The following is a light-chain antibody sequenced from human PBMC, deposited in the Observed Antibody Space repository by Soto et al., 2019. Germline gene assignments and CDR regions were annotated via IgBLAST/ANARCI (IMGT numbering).Light chain of an antibody. V-gene: IGKV3-20*01. CDR3: QQYGISQNT. Sequence: ETVVTQSPGTLSLSPGERATLSCRASQSVSRGYLAWYQQKPGQAPRLLMFGASNRATGIPDSFTGSGSGTDFTLTISRLEPEDFAVYYCQQYGISQNTFGQGTKLEIQ. CDR1: QSVSRGY. CDR2: GAS. J-gene: IGKJ2*01.